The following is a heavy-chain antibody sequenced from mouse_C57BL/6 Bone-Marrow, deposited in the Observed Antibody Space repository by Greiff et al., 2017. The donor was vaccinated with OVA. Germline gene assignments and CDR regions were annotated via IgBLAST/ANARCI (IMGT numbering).Heavy chain of an antibody. D-gene: IGHD1-1*01. CDR2: IYPGSGNT. CDR3: ARADYYGRSYDAMDY. Sequence: VQLQQSGAELVRPGASVKLSCKASGYTFTDYYINWVKQRPGQGLEWIARIYPGSGNTYYNEKFKGKATLTAEKSSSTAYMQLSSLTSEDAAVYFYARADYYGRSYDAMDYWGQGTSVTVSS. J-gene: IGHJ4*01. CDR1: GYTFTDYY. V-gene: IGHV1-76*01.